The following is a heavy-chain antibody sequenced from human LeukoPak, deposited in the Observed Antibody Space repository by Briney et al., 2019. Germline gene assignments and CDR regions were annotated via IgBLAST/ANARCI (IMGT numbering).Heavy chain of an antibody. V-gene: IGHV4-39*01. CDR3: ARHPASGGYYFDY. CDR2: IYYSGST. D-gene: IGHD3-16*01. J-gene: IGHJ4*02. Sequence: PSETLSLTCSVSGLSISSSSYYWGWIRQPPGKGLEWIGSIYYSGSTYYNPSLKSRVTISVDTSKNQFSLKLSSVTAADTAVYYCARHPASGGYYFDYRGQGTLVTVSS. CDR1: GLSISSSSYY.